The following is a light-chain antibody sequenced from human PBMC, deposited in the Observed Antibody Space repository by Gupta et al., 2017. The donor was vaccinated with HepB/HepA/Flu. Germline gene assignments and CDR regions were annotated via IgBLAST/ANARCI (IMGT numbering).Light chain of an antibody. Sequence: DVVLTQSPLSLPVTLGQPASISCTSSRSLVSTDGNTYFDWFHQGPGQSPRRLIYKVSKRDSGVPDRFSGSGSGTDFTLKISRVEAEDLGVYYCIQYTWCPHTFGQGTKLEIK. J-gene: IGKJ2*01. CDR2: KVS. CDR3: IQYTWCPHT. CDR1: RSLVSTDGNTY. V-gene: IGKV2-30*01.